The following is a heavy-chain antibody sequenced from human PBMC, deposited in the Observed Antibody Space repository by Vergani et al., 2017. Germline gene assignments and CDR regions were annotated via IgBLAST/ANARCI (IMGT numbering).Heavy chain of an antibody. CDR3: ARDGEKVGYRRHNYLDF. CDR1: EFTFSTYS. V-gene: IGHV3-21*06. J-gene: IGHJ4*02. CDR2: ISSGSTYT. D-gene: IGHD6-25*01. Sequence: EVQLVESGGGLVKTGGSLRLSCAASEFTFSTYSMNWVRQAPGKGLEWVSSISSGSTYTFYADSVKDRFTISRDNAKSTLYLHMSSLRAEDTAIYYCARDGEKVGYRRHNYLDFWGQGTMVTASS.